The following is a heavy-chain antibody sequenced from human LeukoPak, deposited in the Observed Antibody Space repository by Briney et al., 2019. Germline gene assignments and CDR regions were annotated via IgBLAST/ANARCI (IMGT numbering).Heavy chain of an antibody. CDR1: GFTFTDFW. V-gene: IGHV3-33*06. CDR2: IWYDGSNK. D-gene: IGHD2-2*01. J-gene: IGHJ3*02. Sequence: PGGSLRLSCAASGFTFTDFWMTWVRQAPGKGLEWVAVIWYDGSNKYYADSVKGRLTISRDNSKNTLYLQMNSLRAEDTAVYYCAKESGYCSSTSCFADAFDIWGQGTMVTVSS. CDR3: AKESGYCSSTSCFADAFDI.